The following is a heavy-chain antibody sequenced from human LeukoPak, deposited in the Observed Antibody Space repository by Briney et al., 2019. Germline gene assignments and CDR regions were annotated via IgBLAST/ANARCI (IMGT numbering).Heavy chain of an antibody. Sequence: GGSLRLSCAGSGFTFSSYGFHWVRRAPGKGLDWLAVVSHDGSNKYYADSVKGRFTISRDNSKNTLYLEMNSLRAEDTAVYYCAKGGSYYTSSWFDPWGQGTLVTVSS. V-gene: IGHV3-30*18. CDR1: GFTFSSYG. J-gene: IGHJ5*02. CDR3: AKGGSYYTSSWFDP. CDR2: VSHDGSNK. D-gene: IGHD3-10*01.